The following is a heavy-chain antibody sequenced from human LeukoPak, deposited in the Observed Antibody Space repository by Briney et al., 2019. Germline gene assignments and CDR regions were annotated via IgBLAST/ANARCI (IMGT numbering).Heavy chain of an antibody. D-gene: IGHD3-3*01. V-gene: IGHV4-59*01. CDR3: ARELLYYDFWSGSSGWFDP. CDR1: GGSFSGYY. Sequence: SETLSLTCAVYGGSFSGYYWSWIRQPPGKGLEWIGYIYYSGSTNYNPSLKSRVTISVDTSKNQFSLKLSSVTAADTAVYYCARELLYYDFWSGSSGWFDPWGQGTMVTVSS. CDR2: IYYSGST. J-gene: IGHJ5*02.